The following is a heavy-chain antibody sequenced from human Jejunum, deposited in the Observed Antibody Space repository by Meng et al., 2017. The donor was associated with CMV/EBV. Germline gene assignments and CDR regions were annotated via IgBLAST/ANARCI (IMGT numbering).Heavy chain of an antibody. Sequence: FTFSRYGMDWVRQVPGKGLGFVSRMNGDGSTTTYVDSVKGRFTISRDNAKNTVNLEMNSLRAEDTAVYYCAREERLALPDYYGMDVWGQGTTVTVSS. CDR2: MNGDGSTT. CDR3: AREERLALPDYYGMDV. CDR1: FTFSRYG. V-gene: IGHV3-74*01. J-gene: IGHJ6*02. D-gene: IGHD3-3*02.